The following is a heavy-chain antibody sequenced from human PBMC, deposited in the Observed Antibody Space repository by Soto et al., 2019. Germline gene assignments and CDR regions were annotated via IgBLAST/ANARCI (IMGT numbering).Heavy chain of an antibody. CDR1: GFTFSSYA. CDR2: ISGSGGST. V-gene: IGHV3-23*01. CDR3: ARAGSWGYYGMDV. J-gene: IGHJ6*04. Sequence: GGSLRLSCAASGFTFSSYAMSWVRQAPGKGLEWVSAISGSGGSTYYADSVKGRFTISRDNSKNTLYLQMNSLRAEDTAVYYWARAGSWGYYGMDVWGKGTTVPVAS. D-gene: IGHD6-13*01.